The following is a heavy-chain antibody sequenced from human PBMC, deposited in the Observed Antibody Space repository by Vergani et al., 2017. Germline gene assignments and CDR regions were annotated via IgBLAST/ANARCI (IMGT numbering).Heavy chain of an antibody. D-gene: IGHD5-12*01. V-gene: IGHV3-30*02. J-gene: IGHJ6*02. Sequence: QVQLVESGGGVVQPGGSLRLSCVGSGFSFENSGMHWVRQAPGQGLEWVGLLRGDGSNQYYRDSVKGRFTISRDNSKNTVYLQINGLRGEDTAIYYCAKSLLGIVAGNGMDVWGQGTTVTVFS. CDR2: LRGDGSNQ. CDR1: GFSFENSG. CDR3: AKSLLGIVAGNGMDV.